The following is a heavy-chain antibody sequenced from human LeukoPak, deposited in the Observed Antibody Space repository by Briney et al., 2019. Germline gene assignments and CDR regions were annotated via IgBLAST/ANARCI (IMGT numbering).Heavy chain of an antibody. CDR2: INTDGSST. J-gene: IGHJ4*02. CDR3: TRGDVGYYGYFDH. V-gene: IGHV3-74*01. D-gene: IGHD4-17*01. CDR1: GFTLSSYW. Sequence: GGSLRLSCAASGFTLSSYWMHWVRQVPGKGLVWVSRINTDGSSTSYADSVKGRFTISRDNARSTLYLEMNSLRTEDTAVYYCTRGDVGYYGYFDHWGQGTLVTVSS.